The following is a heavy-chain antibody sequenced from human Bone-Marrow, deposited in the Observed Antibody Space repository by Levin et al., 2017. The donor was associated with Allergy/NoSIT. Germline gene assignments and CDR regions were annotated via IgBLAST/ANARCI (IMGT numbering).Heavy chain of an antibody. CDR1: NYTYNKYG. J-gene: IGHJ4*02. D-gene: IGHD3-22*01. V-gene: IGHV1-18*01. Sequence: ASVKVSCKTSNYTYNKYGVSWVRQAPGQGLEWMGWISVYNGNTLYAQKFQDRVTMTTDTSSTTASMELRSLRSDDTAVYYCARVYYDSRGYFSYWGQGTLVTVSS. CDR3: ARVYYDSRGYFSY. CDR2: ISVYNGNT.